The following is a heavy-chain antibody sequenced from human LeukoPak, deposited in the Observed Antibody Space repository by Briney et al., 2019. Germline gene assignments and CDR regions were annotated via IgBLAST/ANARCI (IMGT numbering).Heavy chain of an antibody. CDR2: ISGSGDST. V-gene: IGHV3-23*01. D-gene: IGHD2-2*01. CDR3: AEDHSSWGSSFEY. Sequence: PGGSLRLSCAASGFTFSSYAMNWVRQAPGKGLEWVSGISGSGDSTYYADSVEGRFTISRDNSKNTLYLQMNSLRAEDTAVYYCAEDHSSWGSSFEYWGQGALVTVSS. CDR1: GFTFSSYA. J-gene: IGHJ4*02.